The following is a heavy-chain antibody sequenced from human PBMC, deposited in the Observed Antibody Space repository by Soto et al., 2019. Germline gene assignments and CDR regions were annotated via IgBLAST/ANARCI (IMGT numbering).Heavy chain of an antibody. CDR2: ISYDGSLQ. D-gene: IGHD5-18*01. V-gene: IGHV3-30*03. CDR3: VSDRGYGHASVPYS. CDR1: GFAFSSYG. Sequence: QAQLVESGGGVVQPGRSLRLSCAASGFAFSSYGMHWVRQAPGTGLEWVAVISYDGSLQHYADSVKGRFTISRVNSKNMVRLQMSSLRAEDTAVYYCVSDRGYGHASVPYSWGQGTLVSVSS. J-gene: IGHJ4*02.